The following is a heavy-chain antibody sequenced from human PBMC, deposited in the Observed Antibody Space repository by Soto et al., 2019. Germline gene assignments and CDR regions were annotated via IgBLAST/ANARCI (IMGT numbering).Heavy chain of an antibody. V-gene: IGHV3-23*01. CDR2: ISGTGGST. Sequence: PGGSLRLSCAASGFTFTSYAISWVRQAPGKGLEWVSTISGTGGSTYYPDSVKGRFTISRDNSKNTVYLQMNSLRAEDAAVYYCAKEMTSGYYLFDYWGQGNLVTVSS. J-gene: IGHJ4*02. CDR3: AKEMTSGYYLFDY. D-gene: IGHD3-22*01. CDR1: GFTFTSYA.